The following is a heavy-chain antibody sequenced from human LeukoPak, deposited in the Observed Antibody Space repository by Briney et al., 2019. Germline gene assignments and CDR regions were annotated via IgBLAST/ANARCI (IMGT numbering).Heavy chain of an antibody. CDR2: INHSGST. V-gene: IGHV4-34*01. CDR1: GGSFSGYY. CDR3: ARGLLRPYYYYGMDV. J-gene: IGHJ6*02. Sequence: SETLSLTCAVYGGSFSGYYWSWIRQPPGKGLEWIGEINHSGSTNYNPSLKSRVTISVDTSKNQFSLKLSSVTAADTAVNYCARGLLRPYYYYGMDVWGQGTTVTVSS. D-gene: IGHD3-3*01.